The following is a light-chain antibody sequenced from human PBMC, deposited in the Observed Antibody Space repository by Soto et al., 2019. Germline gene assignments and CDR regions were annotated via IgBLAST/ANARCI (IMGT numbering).Light chain of an antibody. CDR1: SSDVGGYNY. J-gene: IGLJ1*01. Sequence: QSALTQPASVSGSPGQSITISCTGTSSDVGGYNYVSWYQQHPGKAPKLMIYDVSNRPSGVSNRFSGSKSGNTASLTISGLQAEDEADYYCSSYTSSSTLYYVFGTGTTVTVL. CDR3: SSYTSSSTLYYV. V-gene: IGLV2-14*01. CDR2: DVS.